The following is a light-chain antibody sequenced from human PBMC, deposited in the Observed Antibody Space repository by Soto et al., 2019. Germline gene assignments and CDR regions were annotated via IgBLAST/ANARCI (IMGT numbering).Light chain of an antibody. V-gene: IGLV2-8*01. CDR3: SSYSGINNLGV. CDR1: SSDVGGYKY. J-gene: IGLJ1*01. Sequence: QSVLTQPPSASGSPGQSVTISCTGTSSDVGGYKYVSCYQQHPGKAPKLMIFEVNKRPSGVPDRFSGSKSGNTASLTVSGLQAEYEADYYCSSYSGINNLGVFGTGTKLTVL. CDR2: EVN.